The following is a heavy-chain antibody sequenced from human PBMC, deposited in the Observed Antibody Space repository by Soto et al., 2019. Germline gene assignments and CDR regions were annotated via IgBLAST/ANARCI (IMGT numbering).Heavy chain of an antibody. V-gene: IGHV6-1*01. CDR1: GDSVSSNTAS. Sequence: PSQTLSLTCAISGDSVSSNTASWNWIRQSPSRGLEWLGRTYFRSKWYNDYAVSVKSRIIINPDTSNNQFSLQLNSVTPEDTAVYFXAKGDNLGPKTGYAFDPWGPGIMVTVSS. D-gene: IGHD5-12*01. CDR2: TYFRSKWYN. J-gene: IGHJ5*02. CDR3: AKGDNLGPKTGYAFDP.